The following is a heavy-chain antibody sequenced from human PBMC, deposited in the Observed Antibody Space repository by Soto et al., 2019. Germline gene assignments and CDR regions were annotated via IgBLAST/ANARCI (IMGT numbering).Heavy chain of an antibody. V-gene: IGHV4-59*12. D-gene: IGHD3-22*01. Sequence: PSETLSLTFTVTGGSISNYYGSWVRQPPGRGLAWIGYMYYSGSSNYNSSVKSRVTISLDTSKNQISLKFPSVTAEDTDVYYCAKVFYYYDSSGYYYFDYWGQGTLVTVSS. CDR2: MYYSGSS. CDR3: AKVFYYYDSSGYYYFDY. CDR1: GGSISNYY. J-gene: IGHJ4*02.